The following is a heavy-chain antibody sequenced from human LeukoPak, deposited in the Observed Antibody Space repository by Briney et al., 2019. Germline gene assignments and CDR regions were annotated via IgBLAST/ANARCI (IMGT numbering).Heavy chain of an antibody. V-gene: IGHV3-7*01. Sequence: PGGSLRLSCAASGFTFSSYWMSRVRQAPGKGLKWVANIKQDGSEKYYVDSVKGRFTISRDNAKNSLYLQMNSLRAEDTAVYYCARDNTAMDMDVWGKGTTVTVSS. CDR1: GFTFSSYW. D-gene: IGHD5-18*01. J-gene: IGHJ6*03. CDR2: IKQDGSEK. CDR3: ARDNTAMDMDV.